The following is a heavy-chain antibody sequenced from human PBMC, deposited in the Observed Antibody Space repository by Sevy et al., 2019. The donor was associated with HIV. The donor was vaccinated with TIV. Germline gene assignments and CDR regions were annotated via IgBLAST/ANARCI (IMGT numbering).Heavy chain of an antibody. D-gene: IGHD2-15*01. J-gene: IGHJ6*02. CDR1: RFTFSTYA. V-gene: IGHV3-23*01. CDR2: IDGSGRYT. Sequence: GGSLRLSCAPSRFTFSTYAMNWVRQAPGKGLEWVSSIDGSGRYTYYSDSVEGRFTISRDNSKNMLYLQMNSLRVADTAVYYCAKGYCSGGTCPRNYYYYGMDVWGHGTTVTVSS. CDR3: AKGYCSGGTCPRNYYYYGMDV.